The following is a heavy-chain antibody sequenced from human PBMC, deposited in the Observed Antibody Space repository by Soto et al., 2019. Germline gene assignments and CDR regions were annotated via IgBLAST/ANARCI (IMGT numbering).Heavy chain of an antibody. J-gene: IGHJ5*02. Sequence: GGSLILSCADSGFILRNYLMSLVRQAPGMGLQWVASIKEDGSSPNYADSVKGRFTVSRDNAKNTLFLQMNSLRVDDTGIYYCTRDRRISGFDPWGQGTLVTVSS. CDR1: GFILRNYL. CDR3: TRDRRISGFDP. V-gene: IGHV3-7*01. CDR2: IKEDGSSP. D-gene: IGHD3-16*02.